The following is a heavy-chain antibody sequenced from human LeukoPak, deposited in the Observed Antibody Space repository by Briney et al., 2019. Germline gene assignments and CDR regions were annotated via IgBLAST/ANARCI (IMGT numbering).Heavy chain of an antibody. V-gene: IGHV1-69*05. CDR1: GGTFSSYA. CDR2: IIPIFGTA. D-gene: IGHD3-10*01. J-gene: IGHJ4*02. Sequence: SVKVSCKASGGTFSSYAISWVRQAPGQGLEWMGGIIPIFGTANYAQKFQGRVTITTDESTSTTYMELSSLRSEDTAVYYCARASRRGHPIDYWGQGTLVTVYS. CDR3: ARASRRGHPIDY.